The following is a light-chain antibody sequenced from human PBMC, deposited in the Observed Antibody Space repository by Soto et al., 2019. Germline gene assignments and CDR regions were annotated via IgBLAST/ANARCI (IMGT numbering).Light chain of an antibody. CDR3: ATWDSSLTGEV. Sequence: QSVLTQPPSVSAAPGQKVTISCSGSSFNIGNNYVSWFQQLPGTAPKLLTYDSNKRPSGIPDRFSGPKSGTSATLDITGLQTGDEADYYCATWDSSLTGEVFGGGTKLTVL. J-gene: IGLJ2*01. V-gene: IGLV1-51*01. CDR1: SFNIGNNY. CDR2: DSN.